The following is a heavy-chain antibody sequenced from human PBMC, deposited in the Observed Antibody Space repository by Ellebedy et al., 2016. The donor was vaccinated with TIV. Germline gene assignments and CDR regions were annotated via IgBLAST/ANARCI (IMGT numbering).Heavy chain of an antibody. J-gene: IGHJ4*02. CDR1: GFTFSVAW. CDR3: TTDYYDSSGPNVVDY. CDR2: IKSKSNGGTT. Sequence: GESLKISCAASGFTFSVAWMAWVRQAPGKGLEWVGRIKSKSNGGTTFYAATVQGRFTISRDDSENILYLQMNSLKTEDTAVYYCTTDYYDSSGPNVVDYWGQGTLVTVSS. V-gene: IGHV3-15*01. D-gene: IGHD3-22*01.